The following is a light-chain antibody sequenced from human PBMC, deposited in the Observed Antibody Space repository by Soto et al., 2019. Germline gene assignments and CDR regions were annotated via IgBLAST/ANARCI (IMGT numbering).Light chain of an antibody. CDR1: QYVGTR. J-gene: IGKJ1*01. CDR2: YTS. V-gene: IGKV3-11*01. CDR3: HQRQSWPRT. Sequence: EIVLTQSPATLSSSPGETATLSCRASQYVGTRLAWYQHKPGQAPRLLIYYTSNRATGIPARFSGSGSGTDFTLTINSLAPVDFAIYYCHQRQSWPRTFGQGTKVDIK.